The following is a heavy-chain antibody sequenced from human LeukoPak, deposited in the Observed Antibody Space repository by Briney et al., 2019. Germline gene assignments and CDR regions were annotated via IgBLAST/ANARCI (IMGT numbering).Heavy chain of an antibody. CDR3: ASVVVGAIYYFDY. Sequence: PGRSLRLSCAASGFTFDDYAMHWVRQAPGKGLEWVSTISWSSGSIGYADSVKGRFTISRDNSKNTLYLQMNSLRAEDTAVYYCASVVVGAIYYFDYWGQGTLVTVSS. J-gene: IGHJ4*02. CDR2: ISWSSGSI. D-gene: IGHD1-26*01. CDR1: GFTFDDYA. V-gene: IGHV3-9*01.